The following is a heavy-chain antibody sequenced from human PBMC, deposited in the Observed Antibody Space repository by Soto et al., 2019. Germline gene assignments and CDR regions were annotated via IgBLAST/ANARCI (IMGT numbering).Heavy chain of an antibody. CDR1: GFTFSSYA. CDR3: AKVYTPARSGHYYDSSGYYFHYYYGMDV. V-gene: IGHV3-23*01. J-gene: IGHJ6*02. D-gene: IGHD3-22*01. Sequence: PGGSLRLSCAASGFTFSSYAMSWVRQAPGKGLEWVSAISGSGGSTYNADSVKGRFTISRDNSKNTLYLQMNSLRAEDTAVYYCAKVYTPARSGHYYDSSGYYFHYYYGMDVWGQGTTVTVSS. CDR2: ISGSGGST.